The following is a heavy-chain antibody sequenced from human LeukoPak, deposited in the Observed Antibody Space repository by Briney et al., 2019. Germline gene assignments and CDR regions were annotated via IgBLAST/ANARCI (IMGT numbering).Heavy chain of an antibody. CDR1: GFTFIDYW. Sequence: GGSLRLPCAVSGFTFIDYWMHWVRQASGKGLVWISRINTDGSVTDYADSVKGRFTISIDNAKNTLYLQMNSLITEDTALYYCTRSFGGSGDYWGQGTLVTVSS. J-gene: IGHJ4*02. CDR3: TRSFGGSGDY. V-gene: IGHV3-74*01. CDR2: INTDGSVT. D-gene: IGHD4-23*01.